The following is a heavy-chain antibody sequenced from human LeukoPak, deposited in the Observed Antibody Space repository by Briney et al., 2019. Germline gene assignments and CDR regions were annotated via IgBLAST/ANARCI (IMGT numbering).Heavy chain of an antibody. CDR3: ARVISGYYYDGHGY. V-gene: IGHV3-21*01. J-gene: IGHJ4*02. CDR2: ISSSSSYI. D-gene: IGHD3-22*01. Sequence: GGSLRLSCAASGFTFSSYSMNWVRQAPGKGLEWVSSISSSSSYIYYADSVKGRFTISRDNAKNSLYLQMNSLRAEDTAVYYCARVISGYYYDGHGYWGQGTLVTVSS. CDR1: GFTFSSYS.